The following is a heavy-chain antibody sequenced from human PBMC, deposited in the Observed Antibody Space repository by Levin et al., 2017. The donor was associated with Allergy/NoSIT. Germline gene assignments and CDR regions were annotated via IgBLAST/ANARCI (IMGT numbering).Heavy chain of an antibody. D-gene: IGHD5-18*01. V-gene: IGHV3-30*18. J-gene: IGHJ4*02. CDR1: GFTFSSYG. CDR2: ISYDGSNK. CDR3: AKDRGGRGYSYATVGLFDY. Sequence: GESLKISCAASGFTFSSYGMHWVRQAPGKGLEWVAVISYDGSNKYYADSVKGRFTISRDNSKNTLYLQMNSLRAEDTAVYYCAKDRGGRGYSYATVGLFDYWGQGTLVTVSS.